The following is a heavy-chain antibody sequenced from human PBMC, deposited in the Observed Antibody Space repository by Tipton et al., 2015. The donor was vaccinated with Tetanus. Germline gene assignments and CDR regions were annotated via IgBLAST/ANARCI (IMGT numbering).Heavy chain of an antibody. CDR3: ARDRITGPTGRYYAMDV. Sequence: TLSLTCTVSGASINAGGYLWTWVRQHPGKGLEWIGNIYYTERTSYTPSLDSRVSISVDTSKNQFSLRLTSVTAADTAVYYCARDRITGPTGRYYAMDVWGQGTTVTASS. CDR2: IYYTERT. J-gene: IGHJ6*01. V-gene: IGHV4-31*03. D-gene: IGHD1-7*01. CDR1: GASINAGGYL.